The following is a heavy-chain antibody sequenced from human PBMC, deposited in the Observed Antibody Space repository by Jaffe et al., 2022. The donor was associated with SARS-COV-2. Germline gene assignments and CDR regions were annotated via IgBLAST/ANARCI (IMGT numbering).Heavy chain of an antibody. Sequence: QVQLVESGGGVVQPGRSLRLSCAASGFTFSSYGMHWVRQAPGKGLEWVAVISYDGSNKYYADSVKGRFTISRDNSKNTLYLQMNSLRAEDTAVYYCAKDTYGGNSVLYFDYWGQGTLVTVSS. D-gene: IGHD4-17*01. CDR1: GFTFSSYG. V-gene: IGHV3-30*18. CDR3: AKDTYGGNSVLYFDY. CDR2: ISYDGSNK. J-gene: IGHJ4*02.